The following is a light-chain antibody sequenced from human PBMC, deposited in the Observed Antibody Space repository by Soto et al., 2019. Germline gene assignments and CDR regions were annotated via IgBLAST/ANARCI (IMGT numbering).Light chain of an antibody. J-gene: IGKJ3*01. V-gene: IGKV3-20*01. Sequence: EIVLTQSPGTLSLSPGERATLSCRASQSVSSSYLAWYQQKPGQAPRLLIYGASSRATGIPDRFSGSGSGTDFTLNISRLEPEDFAVYYCQQYDSSPFTFGPGTKVDIK. CDR2: GAS. CDR1: QSVSSSY. CDR3: QQYDSSPFT.